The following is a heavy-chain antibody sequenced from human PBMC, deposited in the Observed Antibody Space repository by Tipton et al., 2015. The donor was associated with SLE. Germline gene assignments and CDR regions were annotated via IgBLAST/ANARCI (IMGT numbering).Heavy chain of an antibody. CDR3: VKDTDPDGFWNFDY. CDR1: GFTFRRYT. Sequence: SLRLSCATSGFTFRRYTMSWVRQAPGKRLGWVSAIFGSDGSTRSADSVKGRFTISRDISKNTVYLQMNSLRVEDTALYFCVKDTDPDGFWNFDYWGQGTLVTVSS. J-gene: IGHJ4*02. D-gene: IGHD3-3*01. V-gene: IGHV3-23*01. CDR2: IFGSDGST.